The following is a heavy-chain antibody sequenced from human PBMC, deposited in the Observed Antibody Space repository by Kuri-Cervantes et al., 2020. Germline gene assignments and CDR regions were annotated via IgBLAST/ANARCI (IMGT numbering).Heavy chain of an antibody. CDR2: IYPGDSDT. Sequence: GESLKISCKGSGYSFTSHWIGWVRQMPGKGLEWIGIIYPGDSDTRYSPSFQGQVTISADKSISTAYLQWGSLKASDTAMYYCARHHYDFWSGPKNYYYYYYMDVWGKGTTVTVSS. CDR3: ARHHYDFWSGPKNYYYYYYMDV. V-gene: IGHV5-51*01. J-gene: IGHJ6*03. CDR1: GYSFTSHW. D-gene: IGHD3-3*01.